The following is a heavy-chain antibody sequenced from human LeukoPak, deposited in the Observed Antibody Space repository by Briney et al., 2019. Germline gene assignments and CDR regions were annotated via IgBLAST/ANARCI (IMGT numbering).Heavy chain of an antibody. Sequence: SETLSLTCTVSGGSISSYYWSWIRQPPGKGLEWIGYIYYSGSTNYNPSLKSRVTISVDTSKNQFSLKLSSVTAADTAVHYCARGRGYYYYYMDVWGKGTTVTVSS. V-gene: IGHV4-59*01. CDR2: IYYSGST. CDR1: GGSISSYY. J-gene: IGHJ6*03. CDR3: ARGRGYYYYYMDV.